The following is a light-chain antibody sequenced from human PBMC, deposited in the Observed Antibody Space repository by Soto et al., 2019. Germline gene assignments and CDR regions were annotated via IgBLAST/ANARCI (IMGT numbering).Light chain of an antibody. CDR2: NVT. CDR3: CSYAGSNSLV. CDR1: SSDVGGYNY. Sequence: QSALTQPRSVSGSPGQSVTISCTGTSSDVGGYNYVSWHQHYPGKAPKLMIYNVTKRPSGVPDRFSGSKSGNTASLTISGLQAEDEADYYCCSYAGSNSLVFGGGTKLTVL. J-gene: IGLJ2*01. V-gene: IGLV2-11*01.